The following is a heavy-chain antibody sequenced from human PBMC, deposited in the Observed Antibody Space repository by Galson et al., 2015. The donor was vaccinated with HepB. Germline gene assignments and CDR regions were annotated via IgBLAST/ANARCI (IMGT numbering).Heavy chain of an antibody. V-gene: IGHV1-69*13. CDR3: AGQGYGSGSDRNFDY. J-gene: IGHJ4*02. CDR1: GGTFSSYD. CDR2: IIPIFGTA. D-gene: IGHD3-10*01. Sequence: SVKVSCKASGGTFSSYDISWVRQAPGQGLEWMGGIIPIFGTANYAQKFQGRVTITADESTSTAYMELRSLRSEDTAVYYCAGQGYGSGSDRNFDYWGQGTLVTVSS.